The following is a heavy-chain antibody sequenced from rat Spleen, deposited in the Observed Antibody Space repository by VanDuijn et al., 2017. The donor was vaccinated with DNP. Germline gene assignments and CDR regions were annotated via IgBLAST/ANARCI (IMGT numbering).Heavy chain of an antibody. V-gene: IGHV2-32*01. CDR2: MWSDGNT. Sequence: QVQLKESGPGLVQPSQTLSLTCTVSGFSLTNSHVHWVRQPPGKGLEWMGVMWSDGNTYYTSTLKSRLSISRDTSKSQVFLKMNSLQTADTATYFCAREVDYWGQGVMVTVSS. J-gene: IGHJ2*01. CDR3: AREVDY. CDR1: GFSLTNSH.